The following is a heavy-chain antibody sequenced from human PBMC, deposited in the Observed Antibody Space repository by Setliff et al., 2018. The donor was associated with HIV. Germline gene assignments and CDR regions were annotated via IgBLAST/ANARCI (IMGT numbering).Heavy chain of an antibody. D-gene: IGHD1-26*01. J-gene: IGHJ4*02. V-gene: IGHV3-30*18. CDR3: AKSRESYSGVDYFDY. CDR1: GFIFSTYS. Sequence: LRLSCAASGFIFSTYSMNWVRQAPGKGLEWVAVISYDGSDKYYADSVKGRFTISRDNSKNTVYLQMNSLRAEDTAVYYCAKSRESYSGVDYFDYWGQGTLVTVSS. CDR2: ISYDGSDK.